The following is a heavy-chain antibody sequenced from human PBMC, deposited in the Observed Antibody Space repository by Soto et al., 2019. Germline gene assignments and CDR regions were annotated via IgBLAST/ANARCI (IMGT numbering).Heavy chain of an antibody. V-gene: IGHV1-2*02. CDR1: GYTLTGYY. CDR2: INPNSGGT. Sequence: ASVKVSCKASGYTLTGYYMHWVRQAPGQGLEWMGWINPNSGGTNYAQKFQGRVTMTRDTSISTAYMELSRLRSDDTAVYYCARAFYDSSGYYSEYFQHWGQGTLVTVSS. D-gene: IGHD3-22*01. CDR3: ARAFYDSSGYYSEYFQH. J-gene: IGHJ1*01.